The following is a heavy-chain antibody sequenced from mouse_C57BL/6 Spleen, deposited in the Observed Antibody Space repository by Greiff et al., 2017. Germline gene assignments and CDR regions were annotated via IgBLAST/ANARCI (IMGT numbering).Heavy chain of an antibody. D-gene: IGHD1-1*01. V-gene: IGHV1-59*01. Sequence: QVQLQQSGAELVRPGTSVKLSCKASGYTFTSYWMHWVKQRPGQGLEWIGVIDPSDSYTNYNQKFKGKATLTVDTSSSTAYMQLSSLTSEDSAVXYCATFYGSIVRGFAYWGQGTLVTVSA. CDR2: IDPSDSYT. J-gene: IGHJ3*01. CDR3: ATFYGSIVRGFAY. CDR1: GYTFTSYW.